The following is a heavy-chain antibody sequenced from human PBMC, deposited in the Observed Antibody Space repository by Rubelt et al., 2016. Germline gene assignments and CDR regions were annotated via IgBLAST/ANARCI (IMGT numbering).Heavy chain of an antibody. CDR2: INEDGSEK. D-gene: IGHD6-19*01. CDR1: GDTFSKYW. CDR3: AREGAVGWFDS. Sequence: GSGGALVQPGGSLRLSCAASGDTFSKYWMAWVRQAPGKGPEWVANINEDGSEKYYVDSVKGRFTISRDNAQNSLYLQMNSLRAEDTAAYYCAREGAVGWFDSWGQGTLVTVSS. V-gene: IGHV3-7*01. J-gene: IGHJ5*01.